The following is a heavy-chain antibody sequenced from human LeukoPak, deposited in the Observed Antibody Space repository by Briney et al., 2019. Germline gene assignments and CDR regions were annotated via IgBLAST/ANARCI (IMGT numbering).Heavy chain of an antibody. J-gene: IGHJ6*03. Sequence: SETLSLTCAVYGGSFSGYYWSWIRQPPGKGLEWIGEINHSGSTNYNPSLKSRVTISVDTSRNQFSLKLSSVTAADTAVYYCARERVAAAGTRTYYYYYYMDVWGKGTTVTVSS. V-gene: IGHV4-34*01. CDR3: ARERVAAAGTRTYYYYYYMDV. D-gene: IGHD6-13*01. CDR1: GGSFSGYY. CDR2: INHSGST.